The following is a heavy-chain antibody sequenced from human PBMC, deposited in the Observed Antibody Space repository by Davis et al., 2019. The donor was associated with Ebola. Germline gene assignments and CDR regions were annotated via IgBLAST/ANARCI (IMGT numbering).Heavy chain of an antibody. CDR2: IHSGGAT. CDR1: GTSVSGGSYY. V-gene: IGHV4-61*09. D-gene: IGHD3-3*01. CDR3: ARNMSSFWGGHQQMTSHYYGMDV. Sequence: PSETLSLTCSVSGTSVSGGSYYWSWIRQSAGKGLEWIGHIHSGGATNYNPSLKGRLTISIDRSANVVSLRLNSVTAAATAVYFCARNMSSFWGGHQQMTSHYYGMDVWGQGTTVTVSS. J-gene: IGHJ6*02.